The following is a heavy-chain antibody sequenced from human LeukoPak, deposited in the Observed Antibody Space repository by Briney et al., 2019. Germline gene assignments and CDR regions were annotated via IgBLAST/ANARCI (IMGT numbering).Heavy chain of an antibody. CDR3: ARAITGATYAFNI. D-gene: IGHD1-20*01. Sequence: SETLSLTCTVSGASITSYYWNWIRQPPGQRPHRSGYMYDSGSTKYNPSLKSRVTISVDTSKNQFSLKLSSVTAADTAVYYCARAITGATYAFNIWGQGTMVTVSS. CDR2: MYDSGST. CDR1: GASITSYY. J-gene: IGHJ3*02. V-gene: IGHV4-59*01.